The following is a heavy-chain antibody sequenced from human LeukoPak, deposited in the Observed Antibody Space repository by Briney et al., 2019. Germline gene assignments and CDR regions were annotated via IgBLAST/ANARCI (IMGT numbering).Heavy chain of an antibody. CDR3: ARDTGGYDPRHAFDI. D-gene: IGHD5-12*01. CDR1: GGTFSSYA. CDR2: IIPIFGTA. J-gene: IGHJ3*02. Sequence: SVKVSCKASGGTFSSYAISWVRQAPGQGLEWMGGIIPIFGTANYAQKFQGRVTITADKSTSTAYMELSSLRSEDTAVYYCARDTGGYDPRHAFDIWGQGTMVTVSS. V-gene: IGHV1-69*06.